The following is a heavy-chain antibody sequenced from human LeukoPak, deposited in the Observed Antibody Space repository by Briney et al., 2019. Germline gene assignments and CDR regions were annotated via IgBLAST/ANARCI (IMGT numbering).Heavy chain of an antibody. J-gene: IGHJ4*02. CDR3: ARTVGTHRFDY. D-gene: IGHD4-23*01. CDR2: IYYTRTT. Sequence: AAETLSLTCTVSGGSISSSNYYWGWIRQPPGESLEWIVNIYYTRTTYYNPSLQSRVIISVDTSKNQFSLNLSSVTAPDTALYYCARTVGTHRFDYWGQGKLGTVSS. CDR1: GGSISSSNYY. V-gene: IGHV4-39*01.